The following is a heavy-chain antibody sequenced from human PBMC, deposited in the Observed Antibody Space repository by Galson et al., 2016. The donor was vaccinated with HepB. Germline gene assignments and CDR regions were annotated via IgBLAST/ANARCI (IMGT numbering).Heavy chain of an antibody. CDR2: INPHSGGT. J-gene: IGHJ6*02. D-gene: IGHD5-18*01. CDR1: GYTFTAYY. CDR3: ARERDASMVSYYYYGLDV. Sequence: SVKVSCKASGYTFTAYYIHWVRQAPGQGLEWMGWINPHSGGTNYAQKVQGWVTMTRDTSTSTMYMELRRLGYDDTAMYYCARERDASMVSYYYYGLDVWGQGTTVTVSS. V-gene: IGHV1-2*04.